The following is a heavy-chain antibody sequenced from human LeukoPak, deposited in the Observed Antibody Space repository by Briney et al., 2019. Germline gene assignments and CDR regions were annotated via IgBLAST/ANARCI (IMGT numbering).Heavy chain of an antibody. V-gene: IGHV5-51*01. Sequence: GESLKISCKGSGYIFTNYWIAWVRQMPGEGLEWMGIIYPDDSDTRYSPSFQGQVTISADKSISTAYLQWSSLKASDTAMYYCARRSYYDSGGYYYDFWGQGTLVTVSS. CDR2: IYPDDSDT. CDR1: GYIFTNYW. CDR3: ARRSYYDSGGYYYDF. D-gene: IGHD3-22*01. J-gene: IGHJ4*02.